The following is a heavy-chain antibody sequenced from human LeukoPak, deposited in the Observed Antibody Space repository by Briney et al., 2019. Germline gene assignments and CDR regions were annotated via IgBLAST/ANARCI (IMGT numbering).Heavy chain of an antibody. D-gene: IGHD4-23*01. CDR2: IYYSGST. J-gene: IGHJ4*02. Sequence: SETLSLTCTVSGGSISSSSYYWGWIRQPPGKGLEWIGSIYYSGSTYYNPSLKSRVTISVDTSKNQFSLKLSSVTAADTAVYCCARIDYGGNSNFDYWGQGTLVTVSS. V-gene: IGHV4-39*01. CDR1: GGSISSSSYY. CDR3: ARIDYGGNSNFDY.